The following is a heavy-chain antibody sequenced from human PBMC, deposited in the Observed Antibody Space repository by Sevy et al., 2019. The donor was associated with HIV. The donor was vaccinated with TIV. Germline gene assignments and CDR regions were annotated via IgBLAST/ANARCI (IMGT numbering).Heavy chain of an antibody. J-gene: IGHJ3*02. CDR2: ISYSGIT. D-gene: IGHD3-22*01. Sequence: SETLSLTCTISGGSGSTYFWSWIRQPPGKGLEWIGRISYSGITDYNPSLGSRVIISLETSKNQFSLKLRSVTAADTAFYYCTRDHWYDTSGFWIDAYDIWGQGRRVTVSS. V-gene: IGHV4-59*02. CDR3: TRDHWYDTSGFWIDAYDI. CDR1: GGSGSTYF.